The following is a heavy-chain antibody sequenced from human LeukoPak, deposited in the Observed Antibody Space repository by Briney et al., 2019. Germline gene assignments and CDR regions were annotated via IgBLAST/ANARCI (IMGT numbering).Heavy chain of an antibody. Sequence: SVKVSCKASGGTFSSYAISWVRQAPGQGLEWMGGIIPIFGTANYAQKFQGRVTITADESTSTAYMELSSLRSEDTAVYYCARARVVPAAMGSFGAFDIWGQGAMVTVSS. CDR1: GGTFSSYA. J-gene: IGHJ3*02. CDR2: IIPIFGTA. V-gene: IGHV1-69*13. CDR3: ARARVVPAAMGSFGAFDI. D-gene: IGHD2-2*01.